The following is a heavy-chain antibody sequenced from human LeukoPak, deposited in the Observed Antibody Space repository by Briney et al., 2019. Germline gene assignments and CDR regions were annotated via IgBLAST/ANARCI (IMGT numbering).Heavy chain of an antibody. D-gene: IGHD4-23*01. V-gene: IGHV4-30-2*01. CDR1: GGSISSGGYS. J-gene: IGHJ4*02. CDR3: ARNHGGNSPFDY. Sequence: SQTLSLTCALSGGSISSGGYSWSWIRQPPGKGLEWIGYIFHSRTTYYNPSLTSRVTLSVDKSKNHFSLMLMSVTAADTAFYYCARNHGGNSPFDYWGQGILVTVSS. CDR2: IFHSRTT.